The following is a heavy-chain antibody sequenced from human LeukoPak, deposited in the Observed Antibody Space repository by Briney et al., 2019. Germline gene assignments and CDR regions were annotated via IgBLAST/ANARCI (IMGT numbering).Heavy chain of an antibody. CDR3: ARVNPFSVAVATGSDY. J-gene: IGHJ4*02. V-gene: IGHV4-59*01. D-gene: IGHD6-19*01. CDR1: GGSISTYY. Sequence: SETLSLTCTVSGGSISTYYWSWIRQPPGKGLEWIGYIYHRGSANYNPSLKSRVAISLDTSKNQFSLRLSSVTAADTAVYYCARVNPFSVAVATGSDYWGQGTLVTVSS. CDR2: IYHRGSA.